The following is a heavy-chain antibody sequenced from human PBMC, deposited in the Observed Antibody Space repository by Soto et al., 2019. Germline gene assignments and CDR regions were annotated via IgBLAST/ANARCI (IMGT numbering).Heavy chain of an antibody. Sequence: SLRLSCAASGFTFSSYGMHWVRQAPGKGLEWVAVISYDGSNKYYADSVKGRFTISRDNSKNTLYLQMNSLRAEDTAVYYCAGPVATSLRRYYYGMDVWGQGTTVTVSS. CDR2: ISYDGSNK. CDR3: AGPVATSLRRYYYGMDV. J-gene: IGHJ6*02. V-gene: IGHV3-30*03. D-gene: IGHD5-12*01. CDR1: GFTFSSYG.